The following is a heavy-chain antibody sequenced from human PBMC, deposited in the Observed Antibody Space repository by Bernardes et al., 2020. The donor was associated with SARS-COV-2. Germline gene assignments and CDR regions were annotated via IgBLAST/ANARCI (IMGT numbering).Heavy chain of an antibody. J-gene: IGHJ6*02. Sequence: GGSLRLSCAASGFTFSSYAMHWVRQAPGKGLEWVAVISYDGSNKYYADSVKGRFTISRDNSKNTLYLQMNSLRAEDTAVYYCARDSARYCSSTSCYYGMDVWGQGTTVTVSS. CDR3: ARDSARYCSSTSCYYGMDV. CDR2: ISYDGSNK. CDR1: GFTFSSYA. D-gene: IGHD2-2*01. V-gene: IGHV3-30*01.